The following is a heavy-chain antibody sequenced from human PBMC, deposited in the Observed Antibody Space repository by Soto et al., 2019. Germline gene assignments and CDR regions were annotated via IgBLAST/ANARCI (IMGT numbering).Heavy chain of an antibody. J-gene: IGHJ6*03. CDR1: GDTFNNRP. Sequence: QVQLVQSGAEVKNPGSSVKISCTASGDTFNNRPFTWVRRAPGQGLEWMGRVIPLLDASNYAEKFQDRATITADKSTNTAYLELSGLKSEGSAIYYCASGKIQMTQDRMGFYYYMDVWGKCTTVTVSS. CDR2: VIPLLDAS. CDR3: ASGKIQMTQDRMGFYYYMDV. V-gene: IGHV1-69*08. D-gene: IGHD2-15*01.